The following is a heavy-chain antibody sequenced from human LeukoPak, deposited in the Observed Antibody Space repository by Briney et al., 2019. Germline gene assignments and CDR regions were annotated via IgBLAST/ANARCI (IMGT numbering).Heavy chain of an antibody. J-gene: IGHJ6*03. Sequence: SETLSLTCTVSGGSITNGGYYWSWIRQPPGKGLEWIGEINHSGSTNYNPSLKSRVTISVDTSKNQFSLKLSSVTAADTAVYYCARRITMVRGVMRGHYMDVWGKGTTVTISS. CDR2: INHSGST. CDR1: GGSITNGGYY. CDR3: ARRITMVRGVMRGHYMDV. V-gene: IGHV4-34*01. D-gene: IGHD3-10*01.